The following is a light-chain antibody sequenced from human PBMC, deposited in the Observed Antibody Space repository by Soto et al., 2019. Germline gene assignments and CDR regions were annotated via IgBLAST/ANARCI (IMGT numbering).Light chain of an antibody. CDR3: QQYSTYPWT. Sequence: DIQMTQSPSTLSASVGDRVTITCRASQSISSLLAWYQQKPGKAPKLLIYKASSLESGVPSGFSGSGSGTEFTLTISSLQPDDFETYYCQQYSTYPWTFGQGTKVEIK. V-gene: IGKV1-5*03. CDR2: KAS. CDR1: QSISSL. J-gene: IGKJ1*01.